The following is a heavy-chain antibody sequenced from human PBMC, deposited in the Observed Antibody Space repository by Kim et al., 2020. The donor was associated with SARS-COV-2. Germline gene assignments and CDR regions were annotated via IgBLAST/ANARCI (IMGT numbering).Heavy chain of an antibody. CDR3: ARGPTFHY. V-gene: IGHV4-34*01. CDR1: GGSFSGYY. Sequence: SETLSLTCAVYGGSFSGYYWSWIRQPPGKGLEWIGEINHSGSTNYNPSLKSRVTISVDTSKNQFSLKLSSVTAADTAVYYCARGPTFHYWGQGTLATGSS. J-gene: IGHJ4*02. CDR2: INHSGST.